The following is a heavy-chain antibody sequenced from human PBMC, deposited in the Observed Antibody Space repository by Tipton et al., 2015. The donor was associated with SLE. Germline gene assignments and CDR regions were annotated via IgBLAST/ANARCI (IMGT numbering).Heavy chain of an antibody. CDR3: ATEGSGWSHYMDV. V-gene: IGHV4-4*02. D-gene: IGHD6-19*01. CDR1: GGSISSNTW. CDR2: IYHTGST. Sequence: TLSLTCAVSGGSISSNTWWNWVRQPPGKGLEWIGEIYHTGSTNYNPSLKSRVTISLDKSKNQFSLKLTSVTTADTAVYYCATEGSGWSHYMDVWGKGTTVTGSS. J-gene: IGHJ6*03.